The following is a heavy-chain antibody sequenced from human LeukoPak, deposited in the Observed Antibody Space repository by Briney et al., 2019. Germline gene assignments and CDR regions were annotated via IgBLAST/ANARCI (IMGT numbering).Heavy chain of an antibody. D-gene: IGHD6-6*01. CDR2: ISYDGSNK. Sequence: PGRSLRLSCAASGFTFSTYGMHWVRQAPGKGLEWVAVISYDGSNKYYADSVKGRFTISRDNSKNTLYLQMNSLRAEDTAVYYCASERGPYSSSSWFSFDYWGQGTLVTVSS. J-gene: IGHJ4*02. V-gene: IGHV3-30*03. CDR1: GFTFSTYG. CDR3: ASERGPYSSSSWFSFDY.